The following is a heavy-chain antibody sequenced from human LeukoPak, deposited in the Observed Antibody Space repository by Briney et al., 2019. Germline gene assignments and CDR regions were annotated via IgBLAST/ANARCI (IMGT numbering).Heavy chain of an antibody. J-gene: IGHJ4*02. Sequence: SETLSLTCSVSGGSISSYYWSWLRQPAGKGLEWIGRIYSTGSTNYNPSLKSRVTMSVDTSKNQFSLRLRSVTAADTAVYYCARQIASAGTAGFDVWGQGALVTVSS. D-gene: IGHD6-13*01. CDR2: IYSTGST. CDR1: GGSISSYY. V-gene: IGHV4-4*07. CDR3: ARQIASAGTAGFDV.